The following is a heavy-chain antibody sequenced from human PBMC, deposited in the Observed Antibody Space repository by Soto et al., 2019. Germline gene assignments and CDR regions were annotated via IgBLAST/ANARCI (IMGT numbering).Heavy chain of an antibody. V-gene: IGHV3-33*01. J-gene: IGHJ4*02. CDR3: ARGGFLIKVATSGDY. CDR1: GFTFSSYG. D-gene: IGHD5-12*01. Sequence: GGSLRLSCAASGFTFSSYGMHWVRQAPGKGLEWVAVIWYDGSNKYYADSVKGRFTISRDNSKNTLYLQMNSLRAEDTAVYYCARGGFLIKVATSGDYWGQGTLVTVSS. CDR2: IWYDGSNK.